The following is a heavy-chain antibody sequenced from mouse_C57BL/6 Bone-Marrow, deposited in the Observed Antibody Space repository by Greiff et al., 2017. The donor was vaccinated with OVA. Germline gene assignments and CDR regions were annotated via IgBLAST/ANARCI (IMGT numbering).Heavy chain of an antibody. Sequence: VQLQQPGAELVMPGASVKLSCKASGYTFTSYWMHWVKQRPGQGLEWIGEIDPSDSYTNYNQKFKGKSTLTVDKSSSTAYMQLSSLTSEDSAVYYCARYLMVTPYAMDYWGQGTSVTVSS. CDR2: IDPSDSYT. CDR3: ARYLMVTPYAMDY. J-gene: IGHJ4*01. V-gene: IGHV1-69*01. D-gene: IGHD2-3*01. CDR1: GYTFTSYW.